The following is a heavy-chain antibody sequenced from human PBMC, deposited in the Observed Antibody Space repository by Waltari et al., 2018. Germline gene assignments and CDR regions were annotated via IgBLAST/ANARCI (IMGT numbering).Heavy chain of an antibody. CDR1: GYTFTSYG. D-gene: IGHD2-15*01. CDR3: ARVYCSGGSCLPDY. Sequence: QVQLVQSGAEVKKPGASVKVSCKASGYTFTSYGISWVRQAPGQGLEWMGWVRPYNGNTTYAPKLQGRVTMTTDTSTSTAYMELRSLRSDDTAVYYCARVYCSGGSCLPDYWGQGTLVTVSS. V-gene: IGHV1-18*01. CDR2: VRPYNGNT. J-gene: IGHJ4*02.